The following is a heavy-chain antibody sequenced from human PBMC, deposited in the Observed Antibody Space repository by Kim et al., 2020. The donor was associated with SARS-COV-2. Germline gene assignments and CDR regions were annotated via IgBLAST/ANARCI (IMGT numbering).Heavy chain of an antibody. J-gene: IGHJ4*02. CDR3: VRDDLQY. Sequence: ASVKVSCKASGYTFTSYGFSWMRQAPGQGLEWMGWISTYNGDTNYAQKLQGRVTVTTDTSTSTAYMELRSLRSDDTAVYYCVRDDLQYWGRGTLVTVSS. CDR1: GYTFTSYG. V-gene: IGHV1-18*01. CDR2: ISTYNGDT.